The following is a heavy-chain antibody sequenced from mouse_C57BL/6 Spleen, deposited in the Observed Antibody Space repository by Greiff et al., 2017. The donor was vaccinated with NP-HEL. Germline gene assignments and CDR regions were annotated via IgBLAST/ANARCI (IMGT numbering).Heavy chain of an antibody. V-gene: IGHV1-22*01. J-gene: IGHJ3*01. CDR3: ARGGLRWDGFAY. CDR2: INPNNGGT. CDR1: GYTFTDYN. Sequence: EVQLQQSGPELVKPGASVKMSCKASGYTFTDYNMHWVKQSHGKSLEWIGYINPNNGGTSYNQKFKGKATLTVNMSSSTAYMELRSLTSEDSAVYYGARGGLRWDGFAYWGQGTLVTVSA. D-gene: IGHD4-1*01.